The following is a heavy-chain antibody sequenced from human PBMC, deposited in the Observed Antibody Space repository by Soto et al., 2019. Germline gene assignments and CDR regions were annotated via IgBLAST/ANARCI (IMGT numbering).Heavy chain of an antibody. Sequence: QVQLQESGPGLVKPSQTLSLTCTVSGGSISSGGYYWSWIRQPQGKGREWIGYIYYSGSPYYNPSLKSRVTISVDTSKNQFSLKLSSVTAADTAVYYCARVGGGSYYFDYWGQGTLVTVSS. V-gene: IGHV4-31*03. CDR1: GGSISSGGYY. CDR2: IYYSGSP. J-gene: IGHJ4*02. CDR3: ARVGGGSYYFDY. D-gene: IGHD1-26*01.